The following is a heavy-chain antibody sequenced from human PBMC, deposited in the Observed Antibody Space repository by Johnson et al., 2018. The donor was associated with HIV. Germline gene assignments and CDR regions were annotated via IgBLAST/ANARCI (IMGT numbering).Heavy chain of an antibody. Sequence: VQLVESGGGVVRPGGSLRLSCAVSGFTFDDYGMSWVRQAPGKGLEWVSGINWNGGSTGYADSVKGRFTISRDNAKNSLYLQMNSLRTEDTAGYYCARVRGGTGHGAFDIWGQGTMVTVSS. CDR2: INWNGGST. J-gene: IGHJ3*02. CDR3: ARVRGGTGHGAFDI. CDR1: GFTFDDYG. V-gene: IGHV3-20*04.